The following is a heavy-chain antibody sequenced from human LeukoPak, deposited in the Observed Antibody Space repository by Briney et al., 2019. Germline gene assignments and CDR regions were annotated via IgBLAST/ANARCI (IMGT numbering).Heavy chain of an antibody. V-gene: IGHV3-7*01. D-gene: IGHD2-21*01. Sequence: GGSLRLSCAASGFTFSNYWMTWVRQAPGRGLEWVANIRRDGRDKYYVDSVKGRFTISRDNAQNSLFLQMNSLRAEDTAVYYCARRRVITSGAFDIWGQGTMVTVSS. CDR3: ARRRVITSGAFDI. J-gene: IGHJ3*02. CDR2: IRRDGRDK. CDR1: GFTFSNYW.